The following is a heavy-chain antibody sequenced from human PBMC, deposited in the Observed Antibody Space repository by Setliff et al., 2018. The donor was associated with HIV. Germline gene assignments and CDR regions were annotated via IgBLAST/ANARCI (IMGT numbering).Heavy chain of an antibody. CDR2: IIPIFKSA. V-gene: IGHV1-69*05. CDR1: GDIPRHYG. Sequence: SVKVSCKASGDIPRHYGFNWVRQAPGQGLEWVGGIIPIFKSADYAQKFQGRVTITTDESTSTAYMDLSSLKSEDTAIYYCARTSGDAYNYEGAFDVWGQGTLVT. CDR3: ARTSGDAYNYEGAFDV. D-gene: IGHD5-12*01. J-gene: IGHJ3*01.